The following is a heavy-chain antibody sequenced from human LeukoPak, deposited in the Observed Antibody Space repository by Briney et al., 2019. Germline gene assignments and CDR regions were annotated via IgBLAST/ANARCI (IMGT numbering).Heavy chain of an antibody. V-gene: IGHV1-69*13. CDR2: IIPIFGTA. CDR3: ARSASMGYDSSGYHPSDY. CDR1: GGTFSSYA. J-gene: IGHJ4*02. Sequence: SVKVSCKASGGTFSSYAISWVRQAPGQGLEWMGGIIPIFGTANYAQKFQGRVTITADESTSTAYMELSSLRSEDTAVYYCARSASMGYDSSGYHPSDYWGQGTLVTVSS. D-gene: IGHD3-22*01.